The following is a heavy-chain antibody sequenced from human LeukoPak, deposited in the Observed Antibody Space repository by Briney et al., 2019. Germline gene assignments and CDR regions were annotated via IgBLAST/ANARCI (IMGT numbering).Heavy chain of an antibody. CDR1: GFTFSSYA. Sequence: GGSLRLSCAASGFTFSSYAMTWVRQAPGKGLEWVSTVSTSGGGTYYADSVKGRFTISRDNSKNTLYLQMNSLKTEDTAVYYCTTDTNYYDSSGYISYYWGQGTLVTVSS. CDR3: TTDTNYYDSSGYISYY. V-gene: IGHV3-23*01. D-gene: IGHD3-22*01. J-gene: IGHJ4*02. CDR2: VSTSGGGT.